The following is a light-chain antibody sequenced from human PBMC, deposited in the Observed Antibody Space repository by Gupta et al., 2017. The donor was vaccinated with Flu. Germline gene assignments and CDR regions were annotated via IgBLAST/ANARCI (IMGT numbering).Light chain of an antibody. Sequence: KATITSAGSSSNIGNNYLCWYPPSPGPAPNLLLYRDNRRTSGLPARFSGSNCATSATVVITWVQTGDEADYYCASWNTSLSGVVFGGGTKVTVL. CDR3: ASWNTSLSGVV. CDR2: RDN. J-gene: IGLJ3*02. CDR1: SSNIGNNY. V-gene: IGLV1-51*01.